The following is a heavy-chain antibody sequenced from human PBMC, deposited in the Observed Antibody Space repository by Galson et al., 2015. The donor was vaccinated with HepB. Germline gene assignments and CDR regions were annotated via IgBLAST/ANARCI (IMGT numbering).Heavy chain of an antibody. CDR3: ASKSSSWRTIDY. Sequence: SLRLSCAASGFTFSDYYMSWIRQAPGKGLEWVSYISSSSSYTNYADSVKGRFTISRDNAKNSLYLQMNSLRAEDTAVYYCASKSSSWRTIDYWGQGTLVTVSS. CDR1: GFTFSDYY. CDR2: ISSSSSYT. V-gene: IGHV3-11*06. D-gene: IGHD6-13*01. J-gene: IGHJ4*02.